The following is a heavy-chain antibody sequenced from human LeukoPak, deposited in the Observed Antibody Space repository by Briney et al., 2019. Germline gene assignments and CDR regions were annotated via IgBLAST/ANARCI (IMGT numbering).Heavy chain of an antibody. CDR2: INHSGST. V-gene: IGHV4-34*01. J-gene: IGHJ5*02. CDR3: ARAVWFGELSGWFDP. D-gene: IGHD3-10*01. CDR1: GGSFSGYY. Sequence: SETLSLTCAVYGGSFSGYYWSWIRQPPGKGLEWIGEINHSGSTNYNPSLKSRVTISVDTSKNQFSLKLCSVTAADTAVYYCARAVWFGELSGWFDPWGQGTLVTVSS.